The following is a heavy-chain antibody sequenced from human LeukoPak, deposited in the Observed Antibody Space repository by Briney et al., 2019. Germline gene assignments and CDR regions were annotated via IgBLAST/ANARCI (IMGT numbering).Heavy chain of an antibody. D-gene: IGHD6-13*01. CDR3: ARDPGRRAAAGTINWFDP. J-gene: IGHJ5*02. CDR2: ISAYNGNT. CDR1: GHTFTSYG. V-gene: IGHV1-18*01. Sequence: ASVKVSCKASGHTFTSYGISWVRQAPGQGLEWMGWISAYNGNTNYAQKFQGRVTITADKSTSTAYMELSSLRSEDTAVYYCARDPGRRAAAGTINWFDPWGQGTLVTVSS.